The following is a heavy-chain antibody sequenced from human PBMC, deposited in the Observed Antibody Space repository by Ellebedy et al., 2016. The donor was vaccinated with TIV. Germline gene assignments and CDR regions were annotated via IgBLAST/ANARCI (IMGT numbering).Heavy chain of an antibody. J-gene: IGHJ3*02. CDR1: GFTFRRYW. Sequence: PGGSLRLSCAASGFTFRRYWMSWVRQAPGKGLEWVSVIYSGGSTYYADSVKGRFTISRDNSKNTLYLQLNSLRAEDTAVYYCARDSRSTYSNAFDIWGQGTMVTVSS. CDR3: ARDSRSTYSNAFDI. D-gene: IGHD2-15*01. CDR2: IYSGGST. V-gene: IGHV3-66*01.